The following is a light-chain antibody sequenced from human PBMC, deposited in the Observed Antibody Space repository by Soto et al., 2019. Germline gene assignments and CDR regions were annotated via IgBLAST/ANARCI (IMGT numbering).Light chain of an antibody. Sequence: DIQMTQSPSTLSASEGDRVTIACRASQSITNWLAWYQQKPGKAPNLLIYKASSLESGVPSRFSDSGSGTEFTLTITSLQPDDFATYYCQQYSTYPYTFGQGTKLKIK. CDR1: QSITNW. CDR3: QQYSTYPYT. CDR2: KAS. V-gene: IGKV1-5*03. J-gene: IGKJ2*01.